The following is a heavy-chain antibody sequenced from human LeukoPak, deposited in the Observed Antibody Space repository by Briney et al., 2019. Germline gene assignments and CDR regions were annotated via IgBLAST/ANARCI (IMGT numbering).Heavy chain of an antibody. CDR3: ARDPGRRFWGSYRFDY. CDR1: GYTFTGYY. J-gene: IGHJ4*02. CDR2: INPNSGGT. D-gene: IGHD3-16*02. V-gene: IGHV1-2*02. Sequence: GASVKVSCKASGYTFTGYYMHWVRQAPGQGLEWMGWINPNSGGTNYAQKFQGRVTMTRDTSISTAYMELSRLRSDDTAVYSCARDPGRRFWGSYRFDYWGQGTLVTVSS.